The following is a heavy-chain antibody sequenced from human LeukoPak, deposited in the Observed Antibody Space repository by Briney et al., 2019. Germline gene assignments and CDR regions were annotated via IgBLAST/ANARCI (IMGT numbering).Heavy chain of an antibody. D-gene: IGHD3-9*01. J-gene: IGHJ4*02. CDR2: ISGSGGST. V-gene: IGHV3-23*01. CDR3: AKDRAILGYDILTGFDY. CDR1: GFTFSSYA. Sequence: PGASLRLSCAASGFTFSSYAMSWVRQAPGKGLEWVSAISGSGGSTYYADSVKGRFTISRDNSKNTLHLQMNSLRAEDTAVYYCAKDRAILGYDILTGFDYWGQGTLVTVSS.